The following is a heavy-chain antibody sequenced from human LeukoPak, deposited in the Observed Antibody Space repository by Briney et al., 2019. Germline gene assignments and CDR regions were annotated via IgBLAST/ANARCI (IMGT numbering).Heavy chain of an antibody. CDR1: GGTFSSYA. D-gene: IGHD1-1*01. J-gene: IGHJ4*02. CDR3: ARSELEAHYFDY. Sequence: SVKVSCKASGGTFSSYAVSWVRQAPGQGLEWMGGIIPIFGTANYAQKFQGRVTITTDESTSTAYMELSSLRSEDTAVYYCARSELEAHYFDYWGQGTLVTVSS. CDR2: IIPIFGTA. V-gene: IGHV1-69*05.